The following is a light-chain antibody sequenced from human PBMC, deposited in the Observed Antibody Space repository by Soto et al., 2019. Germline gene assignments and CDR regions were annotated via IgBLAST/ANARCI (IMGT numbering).Light chain of an antibody. Sequence: DIQMTQSPSSLSASVGDRVTITCQASQDITTNLNWYQHKPGKAPKLLIYDESTLETGVPSRFSGSGSGTDFTFTISSVQPDDIATYYCQQFDILPFTFGPGTKVNIK. CDR1: QDITTN. CDR3: QQFDILPFT. CDR2: DES. V-gene: IGKV1-33*01. J-gene: IGKJ3*01.